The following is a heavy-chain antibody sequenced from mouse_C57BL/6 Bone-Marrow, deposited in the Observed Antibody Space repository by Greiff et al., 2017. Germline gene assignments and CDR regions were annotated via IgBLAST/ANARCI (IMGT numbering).Heavy chain of an antibody. CDR2: ISSGGSYN. D-gene: IGHD1-1*01. V-gene: IGHV5-6*01. J-gene: IGHJ4*01. CDR3: ARPTVYYAMDY. CDR1: GFTFSSYG. Sequence: EVKLVESGGDLVKPGGSLKLSCAASGFTFSSYGMSWVRQTPDKRLEWVATISSGGSYNYYPDSVKGRFTISRDNAKNTLYLQMSSLKSEDTAMYYCARPTVYYAMDYWGQGTSVTVSS.